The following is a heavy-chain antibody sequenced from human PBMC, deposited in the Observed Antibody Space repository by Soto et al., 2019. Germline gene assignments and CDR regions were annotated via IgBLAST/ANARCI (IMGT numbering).Heavy chain of an antibody. D-gene: IGHD3-16*01. CDR2: IYYSGST. J-gene: IGHJ6*02. Sequence: PSETLSLTCTVSGGSISSGGYYWSWIRQHPGKGLEWIGYIYYSGSTYYNPSLKSRVTISVDTSKNQFSLKLSSVTAADTAVYYCARDLGVEIYYGMDVWGQGTTVTVSS. V-gene: IGHV4-31*03. CDR1: GGSISSGGYY. CDR3: ARDLGVEIYYGMDV.